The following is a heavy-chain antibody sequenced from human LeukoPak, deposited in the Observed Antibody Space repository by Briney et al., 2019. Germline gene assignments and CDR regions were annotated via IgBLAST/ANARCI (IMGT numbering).Heavy chain of an antibody. J-gene: IGHJ4*02. CDR3: ARLLDDSSGFPHPNFDC. CDR2: IYYSGST. CDR1: GGSISSYY. Sequence: SETLSLTCTVSGGSISSYYWSWIRQPPGKGLEWIGYIYYSGSTNYNHSVKSRVTLSVDKSKNQFSLQLSSVTAADTAVYYCARLLDDSSGFPHPNFDCWGQGTLVTVSS. V-gene: IGHV4-59*01. D-gene: IGHD3-22*01.